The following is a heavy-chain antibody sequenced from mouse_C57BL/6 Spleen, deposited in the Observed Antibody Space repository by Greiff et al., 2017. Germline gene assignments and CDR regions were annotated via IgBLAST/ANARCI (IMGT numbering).Heavy chain of an antibody. V-gene: IGHV14-2*01. CDR3: ARYYGSSYVPYFDY. Sequence: VQLQQSGAELVKPGASVKLSCTASGFNIKDYYMHWVKQRTEQGLEWIGRIDPEDGETKYAPKFPGKATITADTSSHTAYLQLSSLTSADTAVYYCARYYGSSYVPYFDYWGQGTTRTVSS. CDR2: IDPEDGET. CDR1: GFNIKDYY. D-gene: IGHD1-1*01. J-gene: IGHJ2*01.